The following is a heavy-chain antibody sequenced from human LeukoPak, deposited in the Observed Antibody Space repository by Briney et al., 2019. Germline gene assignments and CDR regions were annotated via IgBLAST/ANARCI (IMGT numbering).Heavy chain of an antibody. Sequence: SSVKVSCKASGGTFSSYATSWVRQAPGQGLEWMGRIIPILGIANYAQKFQGRVTITADKSTSTAYMELSSLRSEDTAVYYCAPTRRLGELSSIPPFDYWGQGTLVTVSS. V-gene: IGHV1-69*04. CDR1: GGTFSSYA. D-gene: IGHD3-16*02. CDR2: IIPILGIA. J-gene: IGHJ4*02. CDR3: APTRRLGELSSIPPFDY.